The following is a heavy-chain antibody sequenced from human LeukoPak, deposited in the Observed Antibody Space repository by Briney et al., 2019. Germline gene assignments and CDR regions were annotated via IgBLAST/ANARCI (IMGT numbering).Heavy chain of an antibody. Sequence: PSETLSLTCIVSGDSISSDYCSWIRQSPGKGLEWIGYINYSGSSEYKHSLTSRVTISLDRSKNQVSLRMRSVTAADTAVYYCARLDCISDTFYNYWARGAGATVSS. CDR2: INYSGSS. D-gene: IGHD2/OR15-2a*01. V-gene: IGHV4-59*08. J-gene: IGHJ4*02. CDR3: ARLDCISDTFYNY. CDR1: GDSISSDY.